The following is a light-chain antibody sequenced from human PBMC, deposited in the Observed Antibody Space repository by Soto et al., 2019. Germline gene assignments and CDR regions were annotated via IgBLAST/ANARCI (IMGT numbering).Light chain of an antibody. Sequence: SVLTQPASVSGSPGQSITISCTGTSSDVGAYNSVSWYQQHPGKAPKLIIYDVSTRPSGISDRFSGSKSGNTASLTISGLQAVDESDYYCSSYTTSVTYVFGTGTKVTVL. CDR1: SSDVGAYNS. CDR3: SSYTTSVTYV. V-gene: IGLV2-14*01. CDR2: DVS. J-gene: IGLJ1*01.